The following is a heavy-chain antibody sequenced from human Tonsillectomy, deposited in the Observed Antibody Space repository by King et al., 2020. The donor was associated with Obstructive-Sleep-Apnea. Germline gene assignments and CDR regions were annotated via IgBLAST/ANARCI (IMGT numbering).Heavy chain of an antibody. D-gene: IGHD6-6*01. CDR2: IIHILGIA. V-gene: IGHV1-69*09. J-gene: IGHJ1*01. CDR1: GGTFSRYA. Sequence: VQLVESGAEVKKPGSSVKVSCKASGGTFSRYAISWVRQAPGQGLEWMGGIIHILGIANYAQKFQGRVTINADKSTSTAYTELSSLRSEDTAVYYCARERSSSGYFQHWGQGTLVTVSS. CDR3: ARERSSSGYFQH.